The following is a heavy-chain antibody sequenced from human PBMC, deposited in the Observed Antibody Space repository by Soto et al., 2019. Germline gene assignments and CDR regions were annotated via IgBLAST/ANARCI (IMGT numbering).Heavy chain of an antibody. D-gene: IGHD6-6*01. J-gene: IGHJ4*02. CDR2: ISGSGGST. Sequence: PGGSLRLSCSGSRVTFRSYAISWVRQAPGKGLEWVSGISGSGGSTYYADSVKGRFTISRDNSKNTLYLQMNSLRAGDSVVYYCSKSGTIEAQRPFHYWGQRPPVTVS. V-gene: IGHV3-23*01. CDR1: RVTFRSYA. CDR3: SKSGTIEAQRPFHY.